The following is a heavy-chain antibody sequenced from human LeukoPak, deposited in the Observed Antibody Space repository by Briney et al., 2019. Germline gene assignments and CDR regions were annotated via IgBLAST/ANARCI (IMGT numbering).Heavy chain of an antibody. V-gene: IGHV1-69*06. Sequence: SVKVSCKASGYTFTSYYMHWVRQAPGQGLEWMGGIIPIFGTANYAQKFQGRVTITADKSTSTAYMELSSLRSEDTAVYYCASPSGVGSYYGRSHWFDPWGQGTLVTVSS. CDR1: GYTFTSYY. J-gene: IGHJ5*02. D-gene: IGHD1-26*01. CDR2: IIPIFGTA. CDR3: ASPSGVGSYYGRSHWFDP.